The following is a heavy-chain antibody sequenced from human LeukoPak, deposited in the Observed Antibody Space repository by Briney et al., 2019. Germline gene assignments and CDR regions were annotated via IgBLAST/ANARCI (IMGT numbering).Heavy chain of an antibody. D-gene: IGHD3-16*01. CDR1: GFTFSSYG. CDR2: ISSSSSYI. V-gene: IGHV3-21*01. J-gene: IGHJ4*02. CDR3: ARARGIGLFGY. Sequence: GGSLRLSCAASGFTFSSYGMHWVRQAPGKGLEWVSSISSSSSYIYYADSVKGRFTISRDNAKNSLYLQMNSLRAEDTAVYYCARARGIGLFGYWGQGTLVTVSS.